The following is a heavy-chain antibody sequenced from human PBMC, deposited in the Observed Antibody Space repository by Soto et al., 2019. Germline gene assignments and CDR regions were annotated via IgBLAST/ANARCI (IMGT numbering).Heavy chain of an antibody. CDR1: GGSFTSGGYY. CDR3: ARGLYGDYDFDY. D-gene: IGHD4-17*01. Sequence: QVQLQESGPGLVKPSQTLSLTCTVSGGSFTSGGYYWTWIRQHPGKGLEWIGYIYYSGNTYYNPFLKSRVAISVDTSKNQFSLKLSSVTAADTAVYYCARGLYGDYDFDYWGQGTLVTVSS. CDR2: IYYSGNT. J-gene: IGHJ4*02. V-gene: IGHV4-31*03.